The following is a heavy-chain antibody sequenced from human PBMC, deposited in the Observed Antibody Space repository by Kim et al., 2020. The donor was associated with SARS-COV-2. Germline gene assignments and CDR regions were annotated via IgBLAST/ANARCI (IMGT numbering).Heavy chain of an antibody. CDR1: GYTFTSYG. CDR3: ARGGVVVPAQEVRGVKYDYYGMDV. V-gene: IGHV1-18*01. D-gene: IGHD2-2*01. Sequence: ASVKVSCKASGYTFTSYGISWVRQAPGQGLEWMGWISAYNGNTNYAQKLQGRVTMTTDTSTSTAYMELRSLRSDDTAVYYCARGGVVVPAQEVRGVKYDYYGMDVWGQGTTVTVSS. J-gene: IGHJ6*02. CDR2: ISAYNGNT.